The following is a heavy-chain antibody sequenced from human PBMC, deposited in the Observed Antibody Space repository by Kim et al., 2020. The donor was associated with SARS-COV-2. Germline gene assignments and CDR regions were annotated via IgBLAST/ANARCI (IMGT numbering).Heavy chain of an antibody. D-gene: IGHD3-16*02. J-gene: IGHJ6*02. V-gene: IGHV3-11*05. Sequence: KGRSTISRANAKNSLYLQMNSLGAEDTAVYYCARDTTSGSYSYYGMDVWGQGTTVTVSS. CDR3: ARDTTSGSYSYYGMDV.